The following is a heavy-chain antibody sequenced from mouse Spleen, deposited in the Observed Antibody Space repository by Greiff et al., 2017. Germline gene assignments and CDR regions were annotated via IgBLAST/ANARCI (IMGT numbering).Heavy chain of an antibody. CDR2: IDPEDGET. CDR3: ARGITVRFAY. Sequence: EVQLQESGAELVKPGASVKLSCTASGFNITDYYMHWVKQRTEQGLEWIGRIDPEDGETNYDPKFKGKATITADTSSNTAYLQLSSLTWYDTPFYYCARGITVRFAYWGQGTLVTVSA. D-gene: IGHD2-4*01. V-gene: IGHV14-2*01. CDR1: GFNITDYY. J-gene: IGHJ3*01.